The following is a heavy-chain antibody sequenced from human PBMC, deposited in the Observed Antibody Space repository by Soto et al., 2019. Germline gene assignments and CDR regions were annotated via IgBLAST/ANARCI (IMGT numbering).Heavy chain of an antibody. CDR2: ISRSGNAM. J-gene: IGHJ4*02. Sequence: QVQLVESGGGLVMPGESLRLSCAASGFTFSDHYMSWIRQAPGKGLEWVSYISRSGNAMYYEDSVKGRITVSRDNAENPLYRQTNDLTAQDTAVNNCARREESGRHFDHWGQGTLVSVSS. V-gene: IGHV3-11*01. CDR3: ARREESGRHFDH. CDR1: GFTFSDHY.